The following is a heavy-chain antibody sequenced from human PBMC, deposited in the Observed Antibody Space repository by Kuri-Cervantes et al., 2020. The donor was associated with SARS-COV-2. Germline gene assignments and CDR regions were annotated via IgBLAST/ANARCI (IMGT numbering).Heavy chain of an antibody. CDR2: INPNSGGT. J-gene: IGHJ3*02. V-gene: IGHV1-2*02. CDR1: GYTFTGYY. Sequence: ASVKVSCKASGYTFTGYYMHWVRQAPGQGLEWMGWINPNSGGTNYAQKFQGRVTMTRDTSISTAYMELSRLRSDDTAVYYCARDLRPKAAAGTRNAFDIWGQGTMVTVSS. CDR3: ARDLRPKAAAGTRNAFDI. D-gene: IGHD6-13*01.